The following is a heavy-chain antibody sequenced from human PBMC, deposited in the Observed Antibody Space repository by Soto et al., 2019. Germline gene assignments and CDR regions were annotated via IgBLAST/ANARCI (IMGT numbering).Heavy chain of an antibody. Sequence: ASVKVSCKASGYTFTVYYMHWVRQAPGQGLEWMGWINPKSGGTMYPQKFQGRVTMTWDTSISTAYMALTRLRSDDTAVYYCARDLAKGGGSAGFDYWGQGTQVTVS. CDR1: GYTFTVYY. J-gene: IGHJ4*02. CDR3: ARDLAKGGGSAGFDY. V-gene: IGHV1-2*02. D-gene: IGHD1-26*01. CDR2: INPKSGGT.